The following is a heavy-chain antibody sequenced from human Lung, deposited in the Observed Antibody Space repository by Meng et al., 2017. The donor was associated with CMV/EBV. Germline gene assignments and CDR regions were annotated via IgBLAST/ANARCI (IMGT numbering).Heavy chain of an antibody. CDR2: INAYNGDT. J-gene: IGHJ4*02. D-gene: IGHD1-26*01. Sequence: QAGGEVHKLWVYTKVSCKASGYTFTNYGITWVRQAPGKGLEWMGWINAYNGDTNYAQTLQGRVTMTTDTSTSTAYMELRSLRSDDTAVYYCARVEVGITSGDYWGQGTLVTVSS. CDR1: GYTFTNYG. V-gene: IGHV1-18*01. CDR3: ARVEVGITSGDY.